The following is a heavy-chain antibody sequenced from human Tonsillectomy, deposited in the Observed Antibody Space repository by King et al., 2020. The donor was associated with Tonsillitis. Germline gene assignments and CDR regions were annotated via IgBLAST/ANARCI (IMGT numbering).Heavy chain of an antibody. J-gene: IGHJ4*02. Sequence: VQLVESGGGLVQPGGSLKVSCAASGFTFSGSAIHWVRQASGEGLEWVGRIRSKANSYATAYAASMKGRFTISSDDSKNTAYLQMNSLKTEDTAVYYCTRVTDGDLYYWGQGTLVTVSS. CDR3: TRVTDGDLYY. V-gene: IGHV3-73*01. CDR2: IRSKANSYAT. CDR1: GFTFSGSA. D-gene: IGHD4-17*01.